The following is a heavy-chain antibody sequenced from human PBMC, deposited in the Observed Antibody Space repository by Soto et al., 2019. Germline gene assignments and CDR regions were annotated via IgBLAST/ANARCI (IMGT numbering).Heavy chain of an antibody. CDR3: AREVSGFDP. CDR2: INPNSGGT. D-gene: IGHD3-10*01. CDR1: GYTFTSYG. V-gene: IGHV1-2*04. J-gene: IGHJ5*02. Sequence: ASVKVSCKASGYTFTSYGISWVRQAPGQGLEWMGWINPNSGGTNYAQKFQGWVTMTRDTSISTAYMELSRLRSDDTAVYYCAREVSGFDPWGQGTLVTVS.